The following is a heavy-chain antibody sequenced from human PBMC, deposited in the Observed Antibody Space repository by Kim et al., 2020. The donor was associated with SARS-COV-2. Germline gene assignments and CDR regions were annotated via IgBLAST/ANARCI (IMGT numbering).Heavy chain of an antibody. J-gene: IGHJ6*02. Sequence: KFQGRVTMTRDTSTSTVYMELSSLRSEDTAVYYCARVGTAMVTYYYGMDVWGQGTTVTVSS. V-gene: IGHV1-46*01. D-gene: IGHD5-18*01. CDR3: ARVGTAMVTYYYGMDV.